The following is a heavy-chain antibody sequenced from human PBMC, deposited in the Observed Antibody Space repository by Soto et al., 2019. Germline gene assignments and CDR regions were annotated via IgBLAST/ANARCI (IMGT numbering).Heavy chain of an antibody. CDR2: ISGSGGST. V-gene: IGHV3-23*01. CDR1: GSTFCSYA. D-gene: IGHD3-9*01. J-gene: IGHJ6*02. Sequence: PGGSLRLSCAAPGSTFCSYAMSWVRQAPGEGLVLCSAISGSGGSTYYADSVKGRFTISRDNSKNTLYLQMNSLRAEDTAVYYCAKTGAGYYRGRYYYYGMDVWGQGTTVTVSS. CDR3: AKTGAGYYRGRYYYYGMDV.